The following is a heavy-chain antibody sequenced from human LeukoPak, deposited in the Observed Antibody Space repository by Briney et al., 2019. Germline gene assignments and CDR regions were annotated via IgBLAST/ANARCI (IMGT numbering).Heavy chain of an antibody. J-gene: IGHJ6*03. CDR2: ISAYNGNT. V-gene: IGHV1-18*01. CDR1: GYTFTSYG. Sequence: GASVKVSCKASGYTFTSYGISWVRQAPGQGLEWMGWISAYNGNTNYAQKLQGRVTMTTDTSTSTAYMELRSLRSDDTAVYYCARYCSSTSCYTSLNYYYYYMDVWGKGTTVTVSS. CDR3: ARYCSSTSCYTSLNYYYYYMDV. D-gene: IGHD2-2*02.